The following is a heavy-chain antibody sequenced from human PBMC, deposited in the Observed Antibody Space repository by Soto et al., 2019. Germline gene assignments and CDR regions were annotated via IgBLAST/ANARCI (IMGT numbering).Heavy chain of an antibody. D-gene: IGHD3-9*01. CDR3: ARYNDILTGESTYYFDY. J-gene: IGHJ4*02. V-gene: IGHV1-3*01. CDR1: GYTFTSYA. CDR2: INAGNGNT. Sequence: ASVKVSCKASGYTFTSYAMHWVRQAPGQRLEWMGWINAGNGNTKYSQKFQGRVTITRDTSASTAYMELSSLRSEDTAVYYCARYNDILTGESTYYFDYWGQGTLVTVSS.